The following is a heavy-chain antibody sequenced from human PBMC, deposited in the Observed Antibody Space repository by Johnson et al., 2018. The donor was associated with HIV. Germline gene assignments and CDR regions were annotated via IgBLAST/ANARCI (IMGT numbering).Heavy chain of an antibody. J-gene: IGHJ3*02. V-gene: IGHV3-74*01. D-gene: IGHD6-6*01. CDR3: ATLSLIAAPDPFDI. CDR1: GLTFSSHW. Sequence: VQLVESGGGLIQPGGSLRLSCAASGLTFSSHWMHWVRQAPGKGLVWVSRLHRGGSIISYADSVKGRFTISRDNSKHTLYLQMNSLRAEDTAVYYCATLSLIAAPDPFDIWCQWTMFPVSS. CDR2: LHRGGSII.